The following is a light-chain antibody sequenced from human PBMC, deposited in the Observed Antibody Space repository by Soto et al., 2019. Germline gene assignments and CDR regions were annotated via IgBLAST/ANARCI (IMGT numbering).Light chain of an antibody. CDR1: SSDVGDYNY. CDR3: SSYAGSNNVV. J-gene: IGLJ2*01. CDR2: EVS. Sequence: QSALPQPPSASGSPGQSVTISCTGTSSDVGDYNYVSWYQQHPGKAPKLMIYEVSKRPSGVPDRFSGSKSGNTASLTVSGLQAEDEADYYCSSYAGSNNVVFGGGTKVTVL. V-gene: IGLV2-8*01.